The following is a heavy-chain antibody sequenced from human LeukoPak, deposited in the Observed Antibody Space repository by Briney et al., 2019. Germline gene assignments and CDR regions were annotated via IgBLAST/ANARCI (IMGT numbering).Heavy chain of an antibody. D-gene: IGHD3-22*01. CDR2: ISSSGSTI. V-gene: IGHV3-48*03. CDR1: GFTFSSYE. J-gene: IGHJ3*02. CDR3: ARVHRPYYYDSSGYYGGHDAFDI. Sequence: GGSLRLSCAASGFTFSSYEMNWVRQAPGKGLEWVSYISSSGSTIYYVDSVKGRFTISRDNAKNSLYLQMNSLRAEDTAVYYCARVHRPYYYDSSGYYGGHDAFDIWGQGTMVTVSS.